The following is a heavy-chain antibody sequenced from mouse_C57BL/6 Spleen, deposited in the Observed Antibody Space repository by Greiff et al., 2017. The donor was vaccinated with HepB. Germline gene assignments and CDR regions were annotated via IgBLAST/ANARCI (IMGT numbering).Heavy chain of an antibody. V-gene: IGHV2-2*01. D-gene: IGHD1-1*01. CDR1: GSSLTSYG. J-gene: IGHJ3*01. Sequence: QVQLQQSGPGLVQPSQSLSITCTVSGSSLTSYGVHWVRQSPGKRLEWLGVIWSGGSTDYNAAFISRLSISKDNSKSQVFFKMNSLQADDTAIYYCARAPLYGSFRFAYWGQGTLVTVSA. CDR2: IWSGGST. CDR3: ARAPLYGSFRFAY.